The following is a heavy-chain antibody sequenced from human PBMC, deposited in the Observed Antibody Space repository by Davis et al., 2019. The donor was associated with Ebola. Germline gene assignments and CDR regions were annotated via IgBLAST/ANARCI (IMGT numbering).Heavy chain of an antibody. CDR3: ARDSDDYCFDY. Sequence: GGSLRLSCAASGFTFSSYSMNWVRQAPGRGLEWVAFVRSHGSDDHYADSVKGRFTISRDNSKNTLYLQMNSLRPEDTAVYYCARDSDDYCFDYWGQGTLVTVSS. J-gene: IGHJ4*02. CDR1: GFTFSSYS. V-gene: IGHV3-30*02. D-gene: IGHD2-21*02. CDR2: VRSHGSDD.